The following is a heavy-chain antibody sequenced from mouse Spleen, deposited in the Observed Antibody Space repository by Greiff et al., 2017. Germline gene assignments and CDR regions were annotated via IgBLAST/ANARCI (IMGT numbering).Heavy chain of an antibody. J-gene: IGHJ3*01. CDR3: AREGEGSFAY. Sequence: EVKLMESGPGLVKPSQSLSLTCSVTGYSITSGYYWNWIRQFPGNKLEWMGYISYDGSNNYNPSLKNRISITRDTSKNQFFLKLNSVTTEDTATYYCAREGEGSFAYWGQGTLVTVSA. V-gene: IGHV3-6*01. CDR2: ISYDGSN. CDR1: GYSITSGYY.